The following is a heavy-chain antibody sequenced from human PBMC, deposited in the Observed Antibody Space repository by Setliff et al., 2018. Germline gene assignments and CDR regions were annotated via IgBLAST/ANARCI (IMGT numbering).Heavy chain of an antibody. J-gene: IGHJ5*02. CDR2: LYYRGST. Sequence: PSETLSLTCSVSGGSISGTNYYWGWIRQPPGKGLEWIGSLYYRGSTYYNSSLQSRVTISVDTSKNQFPLKLSSVTAADTAVYYCARTSRGPREPIGWFDPWGQGTLVTVSS. CDR1: GGSISGTNYY. V-gene: IGHV4-39*06. CDR3: ARTSRGPREPIGWFDP. D-gene: IGHD1-26*01.